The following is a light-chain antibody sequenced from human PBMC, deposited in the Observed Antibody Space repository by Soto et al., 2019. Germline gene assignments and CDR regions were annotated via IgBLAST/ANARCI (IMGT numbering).Light chain of an antibody. CDR1: SRDVGGYNY. CDR3: CSYAGGDTFDV. Sequence: QSALTQPRSVSGSPGQSVAISCTGTSRDVGGYNYVSWYQQHPGNAPKLMIYDVNNRPSGLPDRFSGSKSGNTASLTISGLQAEDEADYYCCSYAGGDTFDVCGTGTKLTVL. V-gene: IGLV2-11*01. J-gene: IGLJ1*01. CDR2: DVN.